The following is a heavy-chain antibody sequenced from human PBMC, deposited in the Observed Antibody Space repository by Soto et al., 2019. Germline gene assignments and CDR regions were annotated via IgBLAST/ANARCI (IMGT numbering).Heavy chain of an antibody. Sequence: QVQLVQSGAEVETPGASVKVSCKASGYTFTSYFMHWVRQAPGQGLEWMGIINPSGGSTSYAQKFQGRGTMTRDTSTSTVYMELSSLRSEDTAVYYCAREDSGYSSTWYTHYWGQGTLVTVS. D-gene: IGHD6-13*01. CDR1: GYTFTSYF. CDR2: INPSGGST. V-gene: IGHV1-46*01. J-gene: IGHJ4*02. CDR3: AREDSGYSSTWYTHY.